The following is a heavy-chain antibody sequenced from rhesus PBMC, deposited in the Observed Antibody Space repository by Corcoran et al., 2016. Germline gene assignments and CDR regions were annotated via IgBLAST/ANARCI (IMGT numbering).Heavy chain of an antibody. D-gene: IGHD2-2*01. CDR2: ISWNSGTI. J-gene: IGHJ4*01. CDR1: GFTFDDYA. V-gene: IGHV3-134*01. CDR3: TRSPYLLSTFDY. Sequence: EVQLVESGGGLVQPGGSLRLSCAASGFTFDDYAMSWVRQAPGKGLEWVSRISWNSGTIYYADSVKGRFTISRDNAKNSLFLQMDRLRAEDTAVYYCTRSPYLLSTFDYWGQGVLVTVSS.